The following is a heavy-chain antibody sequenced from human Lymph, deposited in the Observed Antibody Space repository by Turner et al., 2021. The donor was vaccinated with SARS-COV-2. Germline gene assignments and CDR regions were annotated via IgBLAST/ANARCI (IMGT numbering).Heavy chain of an antibody. CDR1: GDTFTSYY. Sequence: QVQLVQSGAEVKKPGASVKVSCKASGDTFTSYYMHGGRQAPGQGLCWMGIINPSGDSTSYAQKFQGRVTMTRDTSTSTVYMELSSLRSEDTAVYYCARVGPGGFDYWGQGTPVTVSS. CDR2: INPSGDST. V-gene: IGHV1-46*01. CDR3: ARVGPGGFDY. J-gene: IGHJ4*02. D-gene: IGHD2-15*01.